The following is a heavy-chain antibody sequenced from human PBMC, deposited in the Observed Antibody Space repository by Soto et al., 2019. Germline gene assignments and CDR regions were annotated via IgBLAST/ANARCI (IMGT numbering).Heavy chain of an antibody. CDR3: VRRGSQTGWYYDQ. Sequence: EVQLLESGGGLEQPGGSLRLSCAASGFTFYRYDMFWVRQTPRRGLEWVSFISGSGGRIEYGDFVRGRFTASRDNAEDTLSLQMNSLAFDDTGVYYCVRRGSQTGWYYDQWGQGTLVAVSS. D-gene: IGHD6-19*01. CDR1: GFTFYRYD. J-gene: IGHJ4*02. CDR2: ISGSGGRI. V-gene: IGHV3-23*02.